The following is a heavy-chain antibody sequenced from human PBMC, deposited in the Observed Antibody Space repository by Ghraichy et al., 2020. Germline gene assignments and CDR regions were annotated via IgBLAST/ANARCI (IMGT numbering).Heavy chain of an antibody. D-gene: IGHD2-2*01. Sequence: SETLSLTCAVYGGSFSGYYWSWIRQPPGKGLEWIGEINHSGSTNYNPSLKRRVTISVDTSKNQFSLKLSSVTAADTAVYYCARVPATPGYWGQGTLVTVSS. V-gene: IGHV4-34*01. J-gene: IGHJ4*02. CDR2: INHSGST. CDR1: GGSFSGYY. CDR3: ARVPATPGY.